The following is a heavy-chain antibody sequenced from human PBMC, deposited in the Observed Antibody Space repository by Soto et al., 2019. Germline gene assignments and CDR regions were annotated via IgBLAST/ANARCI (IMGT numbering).Heavy chain of an antibody. CDR3: ARDRYSSGWYNWFDP. D-gene: IGHD6-19*01. V-gene: IGHV3-23*01. CDR2: ITGSGRDT. J-gene: IGHJ5*02. CDR1: GFTFRNNV. Sequence: PGGSLRLSCAASGFTFRNNVLSWVRQAPGKGLDWVSGITGSGRDTYYADSVKGRFTISRDNSKNMVFLQMNSLRAEDTAVYYCARDRYSSGWYNWFDPWGQGTLVTVSS.